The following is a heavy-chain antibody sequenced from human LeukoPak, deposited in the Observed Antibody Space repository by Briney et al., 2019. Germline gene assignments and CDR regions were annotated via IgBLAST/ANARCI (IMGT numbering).Heavy chain of an antibody. CDR3: AIQPWGSGNNWYFDL. V-gene: IGHV1-2*02. CDR1: GYTFSVFY. D-gene: IGHD7-27*01. Sequence: ASVKVSCKPSGYTFSVFYIHWVRQAPGQGLEWMGWISPNSGGTDYAQRFQGGVTMTRDTSISTAYMELSSLRSDDTAVYYCAIQPWGSGNNWYFDLWGRGTLVTVPS. J-gene: IGHJ2*01. CDR2: ISPNSGGT.